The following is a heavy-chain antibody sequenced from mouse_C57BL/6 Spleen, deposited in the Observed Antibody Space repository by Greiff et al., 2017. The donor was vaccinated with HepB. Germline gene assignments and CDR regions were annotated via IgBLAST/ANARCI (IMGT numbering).Heavy chain of an antibody. CDR1: GYAFSSSW. CDR2: IYPGDGDT. D-gene: IGHD1-1*01. Sequence: VKLMESGPELVKPGASVKISCKASGYAFSSSWMNWVKQRPGKGLEWIGRIYPGDGDTNYNGKFKGKATLTADKSSSTAYMQLSSLTSEDSAVYFCARWGVVAKNFDVWGTGTTVTVSS. V-gene: IGHV1-82*01. J-gene: IGHJ1*03. CDR3: ARWGVVAKNFDV.